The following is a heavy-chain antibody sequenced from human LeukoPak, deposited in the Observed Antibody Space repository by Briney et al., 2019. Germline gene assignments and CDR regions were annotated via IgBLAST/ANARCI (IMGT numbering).Heavy chain of an antibody. V-gene: IGHV5-51*01. CDR1: GYRFTSYW. Sequence: PGESLKISCKGSGYRFTSYWIGWVRQMPGKGLEWMGIIYPGDSDTRYSPSFQGQVTISADKSISTAYLQWSSLKASDTAMCYCARRGYCSGGSCYSGYFDYWGQGTLVTVSS. CDR3: ARRGYCSGGSCYSGYFDY. CDR2: IYPGDSDT. J-gene: IGHJ4*02. D-gene: IGHD2-15*01.